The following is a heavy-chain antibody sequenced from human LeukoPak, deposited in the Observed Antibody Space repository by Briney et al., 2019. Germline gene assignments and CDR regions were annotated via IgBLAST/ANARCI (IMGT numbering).Heavy chain of an antibody. Sequence: SETLSLTCTVSGGSISTSSYYWGWIRQPPGNGLEWIGSMYYSGSTYYNPSLKSRVTISVDTSKNQFSLKLSSVTAADTALYYCASNEWSGYYFDYWGQGTLVTVSS. J-gene: IGHJ4*02. CDR1: GGSISTSSYY. D-gene: IGHD3-3*01. V-gene: IGHV4-39*01. CDR3: ASNEWSGYYFDY. CDR2: MYYSGST.